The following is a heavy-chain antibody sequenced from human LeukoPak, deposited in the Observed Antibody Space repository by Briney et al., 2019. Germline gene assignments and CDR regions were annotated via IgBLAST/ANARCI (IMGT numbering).Heavy chain of an antibody. CDR3: GRDHTTSTAWFDP. J-gene: IGHJ5*02. CDR1: GYIFTSYG. CDR2: ISGDSGKT. D-gene: IGHD1-26*01. V-gene: IGHV1-18*01. Sequence: ASVKVSCKASGYIFTSYGISWVRQAPGQGLEWMGWISGDSGKTKYAQKFQGRVTLTTDTSTNTAYMELRSLRSDDTAVYYYGRDHTTSTAWFDPWGQGTLVTVSS.